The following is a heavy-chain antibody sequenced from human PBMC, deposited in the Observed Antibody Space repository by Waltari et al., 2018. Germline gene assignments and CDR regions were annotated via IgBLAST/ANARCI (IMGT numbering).Heavy chain of an antibody. Sequence: QVQLQESGPGLVKPSETLSLTCTVSGGPISSYYWRWIRPPPGKGLEWIWYIYYSGSTNYNPSLKSRVTISVDTSKSQFSLKLSSVTAADTAVYYCARGGGRGYSYGDFDYWGQGTLVTVSS. D-gene: IGHD5-18*01. CDR3: ARGGGRGYSYGDFDY. J-gene: IGHJ4*02. V-gene: IGHV4-59*01. CDR2: IYYSGST. CDR1: GGPISSYY.